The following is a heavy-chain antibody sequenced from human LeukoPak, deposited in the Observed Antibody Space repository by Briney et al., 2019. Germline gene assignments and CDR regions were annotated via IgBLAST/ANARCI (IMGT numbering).Heavy chain of an antibody. Sequence: GGSLRLSCAASGFSFSISWMSWVRQATGKGLEWVANIVQDGGAKYYVDSVKGRFTISRDNAKNSLYLQMNSLRVEDTAVYYCATSGGAVWGKGTTVTVSS. D-gene: IGHD3-10*01. V-gene: IGHV3-7*01. CDR1: GFSFSISW. J-gene: IGHJ6*04. CDR3: ATSGGAV. CDR2: IVQDGGAK.